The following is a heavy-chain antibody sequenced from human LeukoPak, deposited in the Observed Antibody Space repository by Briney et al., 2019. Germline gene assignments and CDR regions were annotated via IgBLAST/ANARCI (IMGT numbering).Heavy chain of an antibody. CDR1: GYTFTGYY. Sequence: ASVKVSCKASGYTFTGYYMHWVRQAPGQGLEWMGLINPRGGTTRYAQKFQGRVTMTRDTSTSTVYMELSSLRSEDTAMYYCARDRTHYYDSSGYYSRWEYWGQGTLVTVSS. V-gene: IGHV1-46*01. CDR2: INPRGGTT. CDR3: ARDRTHYYDSSGYYSRWEY. D-gene: IGHD3-22*01. J-gene: IGHJ4*02.